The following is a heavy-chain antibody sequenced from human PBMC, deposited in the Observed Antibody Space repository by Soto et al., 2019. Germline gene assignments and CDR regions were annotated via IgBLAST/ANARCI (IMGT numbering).Heavy chain of an antibody. Sequence: SETLSLTCTVSGGSISNYYWSWIRQPPGKGLEWIGYIYSSGSTNHNPSLKSRVTMSVDKSKNQFSLKMTSVTAADTGVYYCASKFGELLADAFDIWGQGTVVTVSS. CDR1: GGSISNYY. CDR3: ASKFGELLADAFDI. V-gene: IGHV4-59*12. D-gene: IGHD3-10*01. CDR2: IYSSGST. J-gene: IGHJ3*02.